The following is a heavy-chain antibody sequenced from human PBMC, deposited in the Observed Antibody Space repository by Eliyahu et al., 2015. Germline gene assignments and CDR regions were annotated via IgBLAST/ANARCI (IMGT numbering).Heavy chain of an antibody. J-gene: IGHJ1*01. CDR2: INHSGST. V-gene: IGHV4-34*01. CDR3: ARTGRRVITMTKYFQH. D-gene: IGHD3-22*01. CDR1: GGSFSGYY. Sequence: QVQLQQWGAGLLKPSETLSLTCAVYGGSFSGYYWSWIRQPPGKGLEWIGEINHSGSTNYNPSLKSRVTISVDTSKNQFSLKLSSVTAADTAVYYCARTGRRVITMTKYFQHWGQGTLVTVSS.